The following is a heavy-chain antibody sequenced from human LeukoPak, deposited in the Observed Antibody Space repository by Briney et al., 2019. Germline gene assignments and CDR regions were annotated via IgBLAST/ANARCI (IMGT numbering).Heavy chain of an antibody. CDR1: GGSISSYY. CDR2: IYYSGST. V-gene: IGHV4-59*08. CDR3: ARASTYGSGSYRRAFDI. J-gene: IGHJ3*02. Sequence: SETLSLTCTVSGGSISSYYWSWIRQPPGKGLEWIGYIYYSGSTNYNPSLKSRVTISVDTSKNQFSLKLSSVTAADTAVYYCARASTYGSGSYRRAFDIWGQGTMVTVSS. D-gene: IGHD3-10*01.